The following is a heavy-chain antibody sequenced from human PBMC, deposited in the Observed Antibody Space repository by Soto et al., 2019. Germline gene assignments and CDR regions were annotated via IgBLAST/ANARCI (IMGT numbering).Heavy chain of an antibody. CDR3: ARVGDDFWSGTAYLDY. CDR2: IYYSGST. Sequence: SETLSLTCTVSGGSISSGDYYWSWIRQPPGKGLEWIGYIYYSGSTNYNPSLKSRVTISVDTSKNQFSLKLSSVTAADTAVYYCARVGDDFWSGTAYLDYWGQGTLVTVSS. J-gene: IGHJ4*02. CDR1: GGSISSGDYY. V-gene: IGHV4-61*08. D-gene: IGHD3-3*01.